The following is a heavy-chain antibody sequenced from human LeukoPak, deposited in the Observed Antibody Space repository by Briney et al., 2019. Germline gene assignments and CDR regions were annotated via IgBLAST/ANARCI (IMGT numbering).Heavy chain of an antibody. CDR2: LNPNSGNA. D-gene: IGHD1-26*01. CDR1: RYTFSDYD. V-gene: IGHV1-8*01. CDR3: ARALAWGGSSYSYYYMDV. Sequence: ASVKVSCKASRYTFSDYDINWVRQATGPGLECMGWLNPNSGNAGYAQKFQGRVTMTRNTSIGTAYMELSSLRSEDTAVYYCARALAWGGSSYSYYYMDVWDKGTTVTVSS. J-gene: IGHJ6*03.